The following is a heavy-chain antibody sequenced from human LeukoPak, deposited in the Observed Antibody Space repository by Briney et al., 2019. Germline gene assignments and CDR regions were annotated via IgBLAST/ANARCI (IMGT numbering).Heavy chain of an antibody. D-gene: IGHD4-23*01. CDR3: ARPQDHGGNVENFDI. Sequence: ASVKVSCKASGYTFTAYYIHWVRQAPGQGLEWMGWINPNSGGTNYALKFRGRVTMTRDTSISTASMELSRLRSDDTAVYYCARPQDHGGNVENFDIWGQGTMVTVSS. CDR1: GYTFTAYY. V-gene: IGHV1-2*02. CDR2: INPNSGGT. J-gene: IGHJ3*02.